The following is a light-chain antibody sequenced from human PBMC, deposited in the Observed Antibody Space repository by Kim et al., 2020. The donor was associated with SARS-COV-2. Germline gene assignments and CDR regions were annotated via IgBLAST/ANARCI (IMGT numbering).Light chain of an antibody. V-gene: IGLV3-1*01. Sequence: VSPGQTASITCSGEKLGDKYACWYQQKPGQSPVLVIYQDTKRPSGIPERFSGSNSGNTATLTISGTQAMDEADYYCQAWDSSTVVFGGGTQLTVL. CDR2: QDT. CDR1: KLGDKY. CDR3: QAWDSSTVV. J-gene: IGLJ2*01.